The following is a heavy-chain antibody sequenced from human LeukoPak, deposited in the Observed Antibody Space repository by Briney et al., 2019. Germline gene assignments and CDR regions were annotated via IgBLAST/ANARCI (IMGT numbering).Heavy chain of an antibody. CDR3: AKDLGDCSSTSCYRAHAGDY. CDR2: IRYDGSNK. Sequence: GGSLRLSCAASGFTFSSYGIHWVRQAPGKGLEWVAFIRYDGSNKYYADSVKGRFTISRDNSKNTLYLQMNSLRAEDTAVYYCAKDLGDCSSTSCYRAHAGDYWGQGTLVTVSS. J-gene: IGHJ4*02. CDR1: GFTFSSYG. D-gene: IGHD2-2*02. V-gene: IGHV3-30*02.